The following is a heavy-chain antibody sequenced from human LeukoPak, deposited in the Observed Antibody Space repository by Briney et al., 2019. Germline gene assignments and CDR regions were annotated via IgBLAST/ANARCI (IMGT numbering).Heavy chain of an antibody. CDR3: VQDWAWGAFGY. CDR2: ISSSSSYI. CDR1: GFTFSSYS. J-gene: IGHJ4*02. D-gene: IGHD7-27*01. Sequence: GGSLRLSCAASGFTFSSYSMNCVRQAPGKGLEWVSSISSSSSYIYYADSVKGRFTISRDNAKNSLYLQMNSLRAEDTAIYYCVQDWAWGAFGYWGQGTLVTVSS. V-gene: IGHV3-21*04.